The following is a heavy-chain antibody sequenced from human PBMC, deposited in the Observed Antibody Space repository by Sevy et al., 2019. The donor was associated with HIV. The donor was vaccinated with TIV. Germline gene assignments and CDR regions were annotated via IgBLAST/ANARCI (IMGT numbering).Heavy chain of an antibody. CDR1: GFTFSSYG. V-gene: IGHV3-30*03. J-gene: IGHJ4*02. CDR2: ISYDGSNK. Sequence: GGSLRLSCAASGFTFSSYGMHWVRQAPGKGLEWVAVISYDGSNKYYGDSVKGRFTISRDNSENTLYLQMNSLRAEDTAVYYCARGQLFFDYWGQGTLVTVSS. D-gene: IGHD3-10*01. CDR3: ARGQLFFDY.